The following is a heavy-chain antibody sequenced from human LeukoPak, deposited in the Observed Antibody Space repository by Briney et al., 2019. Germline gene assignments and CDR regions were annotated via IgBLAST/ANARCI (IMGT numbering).Heavy chain of an antibody. V-gene: IGHV3-7*01. CDR1: GFTFSSYW. D-gene: IGHD6-19*01. J-gene: IGHJ4*02. Sequence: GGSLRLSCAASGFTFSSYWMSWVRQAPGKGLEWGANIKQDGSEKYYVDSVKGRFTISRDNAKNSLYLQMNSLRAEDTAVYYCARDLGYSSGWGFDYWGQGTLVTVSS. CDR3: ARDLGYSSGWGFDY. CDR2: IKQDGSEK.